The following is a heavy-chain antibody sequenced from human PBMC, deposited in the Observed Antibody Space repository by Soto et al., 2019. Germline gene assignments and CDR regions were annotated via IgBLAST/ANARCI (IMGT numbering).Heavy chain of an antibody. CDR3: AKLYWNPRYFDY. Sequence: SGGSLRLSCAASGFTFSSYAMHWVRQAPGKGLEWVAVISYDGSNKYYADSVKGRFTISRDNSKSTLYLQMNNLRADDTAVYYCAKLYWNPRYFDYWDQGARVTVSS. CDR1: GFTFSSYA. CDR2: ISYDGSNK. V-gene: IGHV3-30-3*01. D-gene: IGHD1-1*01. J-gene: IGHJ4*02.